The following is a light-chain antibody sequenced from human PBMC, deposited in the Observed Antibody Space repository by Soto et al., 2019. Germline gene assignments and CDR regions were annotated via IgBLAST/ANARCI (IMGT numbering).Light chain of an antibody. CDR3: QRCKHGPRT. CDR2: CAS. V-gene: IGKV3-15*01. Sequence: EIVMTQSPGTLSVSPGERATLSCRASHSVSSNLAWYQQKPGHAPRLRIYCASNRATGIPARFNGSRSGTEFCLTSSRLQSEGFAFYYCQRCKHGPRTCGQGPKVELK. CDR1: HSVSSN. J-gene: IGKJ1*01.